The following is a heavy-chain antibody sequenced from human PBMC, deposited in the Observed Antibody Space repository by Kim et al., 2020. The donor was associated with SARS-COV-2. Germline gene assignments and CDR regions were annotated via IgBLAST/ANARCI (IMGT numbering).Heavy chain of an antibody. J-gene: IGHJ4*02. D-gene: IGHD3-16*01. Sequence: STNSNPTLKSRVTISVDTSKNQFSLKLSSVTAADTAVYYCARARAWGFDYWGQGTLVTVSS. V-gene: IGHV4-34*01. CDR2: ST. CDR3: ARARAWGFDY.